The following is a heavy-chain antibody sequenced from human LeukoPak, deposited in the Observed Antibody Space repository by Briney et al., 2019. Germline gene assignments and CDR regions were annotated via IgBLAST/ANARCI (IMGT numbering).Heavy chain of an antibody. CDR3: ASELRIDGFWSGSNLLDY. Sequence: PGGSLRLSCAASGFTFSSYEMKWVRQAPGKGMEWGSYIVSSGTNIYYAESVKGRFTISRDNAKNSLYLQMNSPRAEDTAVYYCASELRIDGFWSGSNLLDYWGQGTLVTVSS. CDR2: IVSSGTNI. CDR1: GFTFSSYE. J-gene: IGHJ4*02. V-gene: IGHV3-48*03. D-gene: IGHD3-3*01.